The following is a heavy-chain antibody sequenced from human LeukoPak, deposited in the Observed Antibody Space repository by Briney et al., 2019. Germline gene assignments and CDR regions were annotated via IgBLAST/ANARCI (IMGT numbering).Heavy chain of an antibody. CDR1: GFTFSAYG. J-gene: IGHJ4*02. Sequence: GRSLRLSCAASGFTFSAYGMHWVRQAPGKGLEWVAIISYDGSNKYYADSVKGRFTISRDNSKNTLYLQMNSLRAEDTAVYYCAKEVTRPNRAVAGLNYWGQGTLVTVPS. V-gene: IGHV3-30*18. D-gene: IGHD6-19*01. CDR2: ISYDGSNK. CDR3: AKEVTRPNRAVAGLNY.